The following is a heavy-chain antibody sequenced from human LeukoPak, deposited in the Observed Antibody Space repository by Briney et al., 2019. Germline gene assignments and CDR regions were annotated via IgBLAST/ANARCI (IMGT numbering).Heavy chain of an antibody. J-gene: IGHJ6*03. CDR2: INHSGST. CDR1: GGSFSGYY. Sequence: PSETLSLTCAVYGGSFSGYYWSWIRQPPGKGLEWIGEINHSGSTNYNPSLKSRVTISVDTSKNQFSLKLSSVTAADTAVYYCARTYYYDYYYYMDVWGKGTTVTVS. V-gene: IGHV4-34*01. CDR3: ARTYYYDYYYYMDV. D-gene: IGHD3-22*01.